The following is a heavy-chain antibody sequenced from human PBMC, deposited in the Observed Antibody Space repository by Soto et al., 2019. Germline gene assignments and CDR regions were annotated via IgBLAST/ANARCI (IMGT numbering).Heavy chain of an antibody. D-gene: IGHD3-16*02. V-gene: IGHV1-69*02. Sequence: QVQLVQSGAEVKKPGSSVKVSYKASGGTFSSYTITWVRQAPGQGLEWMGRIIPNLGIANYAQKFQGRVTITADKSTSTAYMELSSLRSEDTAVYYCASGVEWGLSLFYMDVWGKGTTVTVSS. J-gene: IGHJ6*03. CDR1: GGTFSSYT. CDR2: IIPNLGIA. CDR3: ASGVEWGLSLFYMDV.